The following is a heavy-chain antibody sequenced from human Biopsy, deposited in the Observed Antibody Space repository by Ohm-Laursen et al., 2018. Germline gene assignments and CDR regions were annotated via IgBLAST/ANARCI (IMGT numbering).Heavy chain of an antibody. Sequence: LQTLSLTCAAFGKTFSDYQWSWIRQPPGKGLEWIGQINQAGTTNYNPSLKSQVSISADASKYECSLRLTSVTAADTAVYLCGNEVHGRDYWGLGAQVTVSS. D-gene: IGHD2-15*01. CDR3: GNEVHGRDY. CDR2: INQAGTT. V-gene: IGHV4-34*08. J-gene: IGHJ4*02. CDR1: GKTFSDYQ.